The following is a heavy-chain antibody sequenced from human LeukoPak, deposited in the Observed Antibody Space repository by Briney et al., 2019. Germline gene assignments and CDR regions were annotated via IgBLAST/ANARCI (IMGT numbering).Heavy chain of an antibody. V-gene: IGHV3-13*01. J-gene: IGHJ6*02. D-gene: IGHD3-10*01. CDR3: ARVGKVRGVIPYYGMDV. Sequence: GGSLRLSCAASGFTFSSYDMHWVRQATGKGLEWVSAIGTAGDTYYPGSVKGRFTISRENAKNSLYLQMNSLRAGDTAVYYCARVGKVRGVIPYYGMDVWGQGTTVTVSS. CDR2: IGTAGDT. CDR1: GFTFSSYD.